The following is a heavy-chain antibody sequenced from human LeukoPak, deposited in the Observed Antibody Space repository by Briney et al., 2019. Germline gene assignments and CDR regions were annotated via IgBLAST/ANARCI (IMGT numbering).Heavy chain of an antibody. J-gene: IGHJ3*02. CDR1: GLTVSSY. CDR2: IRYDGSNK. D-gene: IGHD3-3*01. CDR3: AKDRSYDFWSDAFDI. V-gene: IGHV3-30*02. Sequence: GGSLRLSCAASGLTVSSYMSWVRQAPGKGLEWVAFIRYDGSNKYYADSVKGRFTISRDNSKNTLYLQMNSLRAEDTAVYYCAKDRSYDFWSDAFDIWGQGTMVTVSS.